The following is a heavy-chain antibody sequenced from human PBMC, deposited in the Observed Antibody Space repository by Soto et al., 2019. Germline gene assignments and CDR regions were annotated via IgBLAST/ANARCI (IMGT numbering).Heavy chain of an antibody. Sequence: EVQLLESGGGLVQPGGSLRLSCAASGFTFSSYAMSWVRQAPGKGLEWVSAISGSGGSTYYADSVKGRFTISRDNSKNTLYLQMNSLRAEDTAVDYCARWPSSSWSYFDYWGQGPLVTVSS. D-gene: IGHD6-13*01. CDR2: ISGSGGST. J-gene: IGHJ4*02. V-gene: IGHV3-23*01. CDR3: ARWPSSSWSYFDY. CDR1: GFTFSSYA.